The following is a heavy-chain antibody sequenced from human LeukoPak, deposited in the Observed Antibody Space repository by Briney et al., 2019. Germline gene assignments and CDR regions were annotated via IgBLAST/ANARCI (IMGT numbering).Heavy chain of an antibody. CDR2: ISGYNGNT. CDR1: GYTFTSNG. D-gene: IGHD3-22*01. J-gene: IGHJ3*02. V-gene: IGHV1-18*04. CDR3: ARDQGREHYYDSSGYPDAFDI. Sequence: ASVKVSCKASGYTFTSNGISWVRQAPGQGLEWMGWISGYNGNTNYAQKLQGRVTMTTDTSTSTAYMELRSLRSDDTAVYYCARDQGREHYYDSSGYPDAFDIWGQGTMVTVSS.